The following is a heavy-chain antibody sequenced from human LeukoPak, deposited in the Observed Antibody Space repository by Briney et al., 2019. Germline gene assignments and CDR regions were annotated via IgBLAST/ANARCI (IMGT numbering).Heavy chain of an antibody. D-gene: IGHD3-22*01. Sequence: ASVKVSCKASGYTFTSYGISRVRQAPGQGLEWMGWISAYNGNTNYAQKVQGRVTMTTDTSTSTAYMELRSLRSDDTAVYYCARYYYDSSGYYYCDYWGQGTLVTVSS. J-gene: IGHJ4*02. CDR2: ISAYNGNT. V-gene: IGHV1-18*01. CDR3: ARYYYDSSGYYYCDY. CDR1: GYTFTSYG.